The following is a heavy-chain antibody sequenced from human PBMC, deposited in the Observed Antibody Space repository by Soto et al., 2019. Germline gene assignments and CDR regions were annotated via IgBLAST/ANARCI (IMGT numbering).Heavy chain of an antibody. CDR2: IYYSGST. CDR1: GGSISSGGYY. CDR3: AGGGDSSGYAPSGNDAFDI. V-gene: IGHV4-31*03. J-gene: IGHJ3*02. D-gene: IGHD3-22*01. Sequence: SETLSLTCTVSGGSISSGGYYWSWIRQHPGKGLEWIGYIYYSGSTYYNPSLKSRVTISVDTSKNQFSLKLSSVTAADTAVYYCAGGGDSSGYAPSGNDAFDIWGQGTMVTVSS.